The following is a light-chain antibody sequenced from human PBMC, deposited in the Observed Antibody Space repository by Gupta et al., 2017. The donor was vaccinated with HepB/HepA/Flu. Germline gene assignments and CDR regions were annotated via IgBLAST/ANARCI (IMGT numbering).Light chain of an antibody. V-gene: IGKV1-9*01. CDR1: QDINSH. Sequence: DIQLTQSPSFLSASVGDRVTITGRASQDINSHLVWYQEKPGKAPDLLIYSASTLQSGVPSRFSGSGSGTEFTLTISSLQPEDFATYYCQQFNSYPITFGQGTRLDIK. CDR3: QQFNSYPIT. J-gene: IGKJ5*01. CDR2: SAS.